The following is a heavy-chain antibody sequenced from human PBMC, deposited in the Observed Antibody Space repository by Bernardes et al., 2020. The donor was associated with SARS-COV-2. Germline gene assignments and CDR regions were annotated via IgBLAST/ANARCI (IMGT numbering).Heavy chain of an antibody. Sequence: GGSLRLSCAASGFTFSDHYMDWVRQAPGKGLEWVGRTRNKADSYTTEYAASVKGRFTISRDDSKNSLYLQMNSLKTEDTAVYYCARVDCSSTLCYLDHWGQGTLVTVSS. CDR2: TRNKADSYTT. V-gene: IGHV3-72*01. D-gene: IGHD2-2*01. CDR1: GFTFSDHY. J-gene: IGHJ4*02. CDR3: ARVDCSSTLCYLDH.